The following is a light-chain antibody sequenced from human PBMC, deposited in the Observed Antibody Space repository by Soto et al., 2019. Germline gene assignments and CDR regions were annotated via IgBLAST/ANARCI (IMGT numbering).Light chain of an antibody. CDR3: HQSYSAPPLT. V-gene: IGKV1-39*01. CDR1: QSFSNL. J-gene: IGKJ4*01. Sequence: IQMTQSPSYLSASIGDRVTITCRTSQSFSNLLSWYQQKPGRAPKLLIYAASNLHTGVPSRFSGSGSGTDFTLTISSLQPEDSATYYCHQSYSAPPLTFGGGTKVDIK. CDR2: AAS.